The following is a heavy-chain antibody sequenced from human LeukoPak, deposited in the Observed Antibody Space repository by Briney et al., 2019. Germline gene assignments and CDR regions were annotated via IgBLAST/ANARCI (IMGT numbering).Heavy chain of an antibody. CDR1: GDSVSTVYSA. Sequence: SQTLSLTCAISGDSVSTVYSAWNWIRQSPSGGLEWLGRTYYRSKWNYDYAISVQSRITINPDTYKNQFSLQLNSVTPEDTAVYYCARDKYHLDYWGPGTLVTVSS. D-gene: IGHD1-14*01. CDR3: ARDKYHLDY. CDR2: TYYRSKWNY. V-gene: IGHV6-1*01. J-gene: IGHJ4*02.